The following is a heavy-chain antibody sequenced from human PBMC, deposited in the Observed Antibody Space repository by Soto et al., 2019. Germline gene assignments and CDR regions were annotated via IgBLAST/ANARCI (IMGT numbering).Heavy chain of an antibody. CDR1: GGPISSGGYS. Sequence: SETLSLTCAVSGGPISSGGYSWSWIRQPPGKGLEWIGYIYHSGSTYYNPSLKSRVTISVDRSKNQFSLKLSSVTAADTAVYYCARSQDYYDSSGYYYWGQGTLVTVSS. CDR3: ARSQDYYDSSGYYY. CDR2: IYHSGST. V-gene: IGHV4-30-2*01. D-gene: IGHD3-22*01. J-gene: IGHJ4*02.